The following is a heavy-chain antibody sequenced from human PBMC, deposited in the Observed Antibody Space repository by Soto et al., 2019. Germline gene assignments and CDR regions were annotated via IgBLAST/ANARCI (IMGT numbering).Heavy chain of an antibody. J-gene: IGHJ4*02. D-gene: IGHD4-17*01. CDR3: TTDSPAVTTVY. Sequence: GGSLRLSCAASGFTFSNAWMSWVRQAPGKGLEWVGRIESKTDGGKTDYAEPVKGRFTISRDNSKNTLYLQMNSLKTGDTAVYYCTTDSPAVTTVYWGQGTLVTVSS. V-gene: IGHV3-15*04. CDR1: GFTFSNAW. CDR2: IESKTDGGKT.